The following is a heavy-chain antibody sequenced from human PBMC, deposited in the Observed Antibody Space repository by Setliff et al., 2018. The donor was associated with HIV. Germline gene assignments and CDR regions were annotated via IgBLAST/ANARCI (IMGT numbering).Heavy chain of an antibody. CDR1: GGSISSGSYY. D-gene: IGHD3-22*01. CDR3: ARETYYYDNPQYYYYYMDV. Sequence: PSETLSLTCTVSGGSISSGSYYWSWIRQPAGKGLEWIGRIYTSGSTNYNPSLKSRATISVDTSKNQFSLKLRSVTAADTAVYYCARETYYYDNPQYYYYYMDVWGKGTTVTVSS. J-gene: IGHJ6*03. CDR2: IYTSGST. V-gene: IGHV4-61*02.